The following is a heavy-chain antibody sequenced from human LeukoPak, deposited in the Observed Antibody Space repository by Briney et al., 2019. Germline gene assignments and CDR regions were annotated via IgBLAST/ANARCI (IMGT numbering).Heavy chain of an antibody. CDR2: INPSGGST. Sequence: ASVKLSFTASGYTFTIYYIHWVRHAPGQGLEWMGIINPSGGSTSYAQKFQGRVTMTRDTSTSTVYMELSSLSSEETAVYYCARIRDGYTIFHYWGQGTLVSVS. CDR3: ARIRDGYTIFHY. V-gene: IGHV1-46*01. CDR1: GYTFTIYY. J-gene: IGHJ4*02. D-gene: IGHD5-24*01.